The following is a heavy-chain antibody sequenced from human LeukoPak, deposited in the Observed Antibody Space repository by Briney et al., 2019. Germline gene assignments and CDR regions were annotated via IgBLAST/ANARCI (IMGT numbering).Heavy chain of an antibody. D-gene: IGHD2/OR15-2a*01. J-gene: IGHJ3*02. V-gene: IGHV4-4*07. CDR1: GGSIGSYY. CDR3: ARGIVTLGKAFDI. Sequence: SETLSLTCTVSGGSIGSYYWSWIRQPAGKGLEWIGRIYTSGSTNYNPSLKSRVTMSVDTSKNQFSLKLSSVTAADTAVYYCARGIVTLGKAFDIWGQGTMVTVSS. CDR2: IYTSGST.